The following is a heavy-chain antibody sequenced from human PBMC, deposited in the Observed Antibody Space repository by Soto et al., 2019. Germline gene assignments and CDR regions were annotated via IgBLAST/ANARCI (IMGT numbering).Heavy chain of an antibody. CDR2: ISGSGGST. V-gene: IGHV3-23*01. J-gene: IGHJ6*02. D-gene: IGHD3-22*01. CDR3: AIEWLLGYGMDV. Sequence: EVQLLESGGGLVQPGGSLRLSCAASGFTFSSYAMSWVRQAPGKGLEWVSAISGSGGSTYYADSVKGRFTISRDNSKNTVYLQMNSLRADDTAVYYCAIEWLLGYGMDVWGQGTTVTVSS. CDR1: GFTFSSYA.